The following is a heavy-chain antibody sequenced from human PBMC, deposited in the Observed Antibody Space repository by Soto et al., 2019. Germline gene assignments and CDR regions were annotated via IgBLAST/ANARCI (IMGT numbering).Heavy chain of an antibody. Sequence: GGSLRLSCAASGFTFSSYSMNWVRQAPGKGLEWVSSISSSSSYIYYADSVKGRFTISRDNAKNSLYLQMNSLRAEDTAVYYCARYYYDSSGYYFPSGMDVWGQGTTVTVSS. V-gene: IGHV3-21*01. J-gene: IGHJ6*02. CDR3: ARYYYDSSGYYFPSGMDV. D-gene: IGHD3-22*01. CDR2: ISSSSSYI. CDR1: GFTFSSYS.